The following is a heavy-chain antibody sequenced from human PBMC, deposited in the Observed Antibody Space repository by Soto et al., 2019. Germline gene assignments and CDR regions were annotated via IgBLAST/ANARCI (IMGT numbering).Heavy chain of an antibody. CDR3: ATGLIAVAGIRYYYYRRAI. CDR1: GLTVSSYW. V-gene: IGHV3-74*01. J-gene: IGHJ6*02. Sequence: PGGSLRLSGAASGLTVSSYWMHWVRQAPGKGLVWVSRINSDGSSTSYADSVKGRFTISRDNAKNTLYLQMNSLRAEDTAVYYCATGLIAVAGIRYYYYRRAIWGPGSTVTVSS. CDR2: INSDGSST. D-gene: IGHD6-19*01.